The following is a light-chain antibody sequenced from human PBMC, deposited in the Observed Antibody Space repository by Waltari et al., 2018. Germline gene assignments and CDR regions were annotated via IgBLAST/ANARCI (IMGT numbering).Light chain of an antibody. CDR2: AAS. CDR3: LQNYIYPWT. CDR1: QGIRTD. V-gene: IGKV1-6*01. J-gene: IGKJ1*01. Sequence: AIQMTQSPSSLSASVGDRVTITCRASQGIRTDLGWYQQKPGKAPKFLIYAASSLQRGVPSRFSGSGSGTDFTLTISSLQPEDFATYFCLQNYIYPWTFGQGTKVEIK.